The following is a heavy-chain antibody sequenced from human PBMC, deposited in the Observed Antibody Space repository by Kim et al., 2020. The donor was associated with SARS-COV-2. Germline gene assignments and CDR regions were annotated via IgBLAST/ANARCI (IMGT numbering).Heavy chain of an antibody. Sequence: FQGRVTITADESTSTAYMELSSLRSEDTAVYYCARDKGGGSGYDLSWFDPWGQGTLVTVSS. J-gene: IGHJ5*02. CDR3: ARDKGGGSGYDLSWFDP. V-gene: IGHV1-69*01. D-gene: IGHD5-12*01.